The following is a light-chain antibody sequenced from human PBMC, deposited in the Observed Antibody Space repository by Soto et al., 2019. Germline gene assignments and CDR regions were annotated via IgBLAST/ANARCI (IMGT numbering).Light chain of an antibody. V-gene: IGKV3-20*01. CDR1: QSVSGY. J-gene: IGKJ1*01. Sequence: DIVLTQSPVTLSLYPGERATLSCRASQSVSGYLAWYQQKPGQAPRLLIYGASSRATGIPDRFSGSGSGTDFTLTISRLEPEDFAVYYCQQYGSSPQTFGQGTKVDIK. CDR3: QQYGSSPQT. CDR2: GAS.